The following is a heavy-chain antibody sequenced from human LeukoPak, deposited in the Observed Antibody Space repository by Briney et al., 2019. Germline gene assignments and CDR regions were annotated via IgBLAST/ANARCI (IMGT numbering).Heavy chain of an antibody. CDR3: ARDFDQSPTNCSGGSCYPRAYGMDV. D-gene: IGHD2-15*01. V-gene: IGHV4-59*01. J-gene: IGHJ6*02. Sequence: SETLSLTCTVSGGSISSYYWSWIRQPPGKGLEWIGYIYYSGSTNYNPSLKSRVTISVDTSKNQFSLKLSSVTAADTAVYYCARDFDQSPTNCSGGSCYPRAYGMDVWGQGTTVTVSS. CDR2: IYYSGST. CDR1: GGSISSYY.